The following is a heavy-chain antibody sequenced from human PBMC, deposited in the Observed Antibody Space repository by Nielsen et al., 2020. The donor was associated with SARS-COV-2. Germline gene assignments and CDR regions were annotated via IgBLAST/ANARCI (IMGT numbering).Heavy chain of an antibody. J-gene: IGHJ4*02. CDR2: ISSSGGTI. D-gene: IGHD2-2*02. CDR3: AKDRAIVVVPAAIGGNDY. V-gene: IGHV3-11*01. Sequence: WIRQPPGKGLEWVSYISSSGGTIYYADSVKGRFTISRDNAKNSLYLQMNSLRAEDTAVYYCAKDRAIVVVPAAIGGNDYWGQGTLVTVSS.